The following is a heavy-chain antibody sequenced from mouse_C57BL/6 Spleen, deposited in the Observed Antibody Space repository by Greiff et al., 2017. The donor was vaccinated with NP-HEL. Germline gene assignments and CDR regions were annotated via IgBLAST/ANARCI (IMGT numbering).Heavy chain of an antibody. CDR3: ARGGTVVEGGLDY. CDR2: INPNNGGT. J-gene: IGHJ2*01. D-gene: IGHD1-1*01. CDR1: GYTFTDYY. Sequence: EVQLQQSGPELVKPGASVKISCKASGYTFTDYYMNWVKQSHGKSLEWIGDINPNNGGTSYNQKFKGKATLTVDKSSSTAYMELRSLTSEDSAVYYCARGGTVVEGGLDYWGQGTTLTVSS. V-gene: IGHV1-26*01.